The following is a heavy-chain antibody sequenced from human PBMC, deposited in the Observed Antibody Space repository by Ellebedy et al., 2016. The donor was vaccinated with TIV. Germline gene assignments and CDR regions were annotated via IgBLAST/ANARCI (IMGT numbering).Heavy chain of an antibody. CDR3: AKNPLSGYYNSFDY. Sequence: GESLKISCAASGFTFSSYAMSWVRQAPGKGLEWVSAISGSGGSTYYADSVKGRFTISRDNSKNTLYLQMNSLRAEDTAVYYCAKNPLSGYYNSFDYWGQGTLVTVSS. D-gene: IGHD3-22*01. J-gene: IGHJ4*02. CDR2: ISGSGGST. CDR1: GFTFSSYA. V-gene: IGHV3-23*01.